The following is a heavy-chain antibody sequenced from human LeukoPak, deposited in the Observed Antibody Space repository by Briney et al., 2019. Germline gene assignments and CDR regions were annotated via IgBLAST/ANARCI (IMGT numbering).Heavy chain of an antibody. CDR1: GGSISSYY. CDR2: IYYSGST. Sequence: SETLSLTCTVSGGSISSYYWSWIRQPPGKGLEWIGYIYYSGSTNYNPSLKSRVTISVNTSKNQFSLKLSSVTAADTAVYYCARHSSWIQLLFDYWGQGTLVTVSS. J-gene: IGHJ4*02. D-gene: IGHD5-18*01. V-gene: IGHV4-59*08. CDR3: ARHSSWIQLLFDY.